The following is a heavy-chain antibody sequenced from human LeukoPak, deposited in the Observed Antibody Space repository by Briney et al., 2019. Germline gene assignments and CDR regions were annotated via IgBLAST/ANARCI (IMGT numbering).Heavy chain of an antibody. V-gene: IGHV1-2*02. CDR3: ARSPRANWGLIDY. CDR2: INPNSGGT. J-gene: IGHJ4*02. CDR1: GYTFTGYY. Sequence: GASVKVSCKASGYTFTGYYMHWVRQAPGQGLEWMGWINPNSGGTNYAQKFQGRVTMTRDTSISTAYMELSRLRSDDTAVYYCARSPRANWGLIDYWGQGTLVTVSS. D-gene: IGHD7-27*01.